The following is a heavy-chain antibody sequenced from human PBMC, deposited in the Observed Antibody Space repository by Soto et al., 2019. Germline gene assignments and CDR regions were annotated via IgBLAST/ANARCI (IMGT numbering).Heavy chain of an antibody. V-gene: IGHV3-48*02. Sequence: GGSLRLSCAASGFTFSSYSMNWVRQAPGKGLEWVSYISSSSSTIYYADSVKGRFTISRDNAKNSLYLQMNSLRDEDTAVYYCARVCEVGCPRHPEQEGAWGQGTLVTVSS. CDR3: ARVCEVGCPRHPEQEGA. CDR2: ISSSSSTI. CDR1: GFTFSSYS. J-gene: IGHJ5*02. D-gene: IGHD2-2*01.